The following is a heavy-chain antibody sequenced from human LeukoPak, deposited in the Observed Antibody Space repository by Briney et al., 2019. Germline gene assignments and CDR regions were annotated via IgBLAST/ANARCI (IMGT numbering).Heavy chain of an antibody. CDR2: LNWNGGST. V-gene: IGHV3-20*04. CDR3: ARDYYDSSGYTLRAN. D-gene: IGHD3-22*01. CDR1: GFTFGNYG. Sequence: GGSLRLSCAASGFTFGNYGMSWVRQAPGKGLEWVCGLNWNGGSTGYADSVEGRFTISRDNAKNSQYLQMNSLRAEDTAVYYCARDYYDSSGYTLRANWGQGTLVTVSS. J-gene: IGHJ4*02.